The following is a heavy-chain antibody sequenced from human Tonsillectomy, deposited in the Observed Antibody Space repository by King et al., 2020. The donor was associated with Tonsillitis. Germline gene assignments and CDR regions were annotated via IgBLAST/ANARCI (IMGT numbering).Heavy chain of an antibody. Sequence: VQLQESGPGLVKPSETLSLTCTVSGGSMNSYYWSWIRQPPGKALEYIGFIHYSGSTNYNPSLKSRVTISVDTSKNQFSLKLSSVTAADTAVYYCARHFQSASGTGFLDYWGHGTLVTVSS. D-gene: IGHD6-13*01. CDR1: GGSMNSYY. J-gene: IGHJ4*01. V-gene: IGHV4-59*08. CDR2: IHYSGST. CDR3: ARHFQSASGTGFLDY.